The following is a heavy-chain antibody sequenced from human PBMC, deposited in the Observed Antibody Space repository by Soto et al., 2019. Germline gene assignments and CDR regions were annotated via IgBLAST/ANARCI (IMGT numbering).Heavy chain of an antibody. CDR1: GFTFSSYG. D-gene: IGHD6-19*01. J-gene: IGHJ3*02. CDR2: ISYDGSNK. Sequence: QVQLVESGGGVVQPGRSLRLSCAASGFTFSSYGMHWVRQAPGKGLEWVAVISYDGSNKYYADSVKGRFTISRDNSKNTLYLQMNSLRAEDTAVYYCAKEPHGYSSPDIWGQGTMVTVSS. CDR3: AKEPHGYSSPDI. V-gene: IGHV3-30*18.